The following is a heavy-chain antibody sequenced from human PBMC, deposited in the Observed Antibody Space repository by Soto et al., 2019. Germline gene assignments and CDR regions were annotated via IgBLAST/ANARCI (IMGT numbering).Heavy chain of an antibody. CDR3: ARAEWGYCSSTSCYNH. CDR1: GGSISSGGYY. Sequence: QVQLQESGPGLVKPSQTLSLTCTVSGGSISSGGYYWSWIRQHPGKGLEWIGYIYYSGSTYYNPSLKSRVTISVDTSKNQFSLKRSSVTAADTAVYYCARAEWGYCSSTSCYNHWGQGTLVTVSS. J-gene: IGHJ5*02. D-gene: IGHD2-2*02. CDR2: IYYSGST. V-gene: IGHV4-31*03.